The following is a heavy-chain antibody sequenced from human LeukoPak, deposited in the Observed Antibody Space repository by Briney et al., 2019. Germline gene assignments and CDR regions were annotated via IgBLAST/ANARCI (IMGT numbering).Heavy chain of an antibody. D-gene: IGHD3-16*02. V-gene: IGHV3-23*01. CDR3: AGMGDDYVWGSYRYPPPFDY. J-gene: IGHJ4*02. Sequence: GGSLRLSCAASGFTFSSYAMSWVRQAPGKGLEWVSAISGSGGSTYYADSVKGRFTISRDNSKNTLYLQMNSLRAEDTAVYYCAGMGDDYVWGSYRYPPPFDYWGQGTLVTVSS. CDR1: GFTFSSYA. CDR2: ISGSGGST.